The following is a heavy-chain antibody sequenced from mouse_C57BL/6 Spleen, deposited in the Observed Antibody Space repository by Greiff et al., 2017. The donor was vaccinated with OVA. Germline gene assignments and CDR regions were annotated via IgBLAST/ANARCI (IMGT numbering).Heavy chain of an antibody. Sequence: EVKLMESGGGLVKPGGSLKLSCAASGFTFSDYGMHWVRQAPEKGLEWVAYISSGSSTIYYADTVKGRFTISRDNAKNTLFLQMTSLRSEDTAMYYCARGELGRAMDYWGQGTSVTVSS. CDR2: ISSGSSTI. CDR3: ARGELGRAMDY. CDR1: GFTFSDYG. D-gene: IGHD4-1*01. J-gene: IGHJ4*01. V-gene: IGHV5-17*01.